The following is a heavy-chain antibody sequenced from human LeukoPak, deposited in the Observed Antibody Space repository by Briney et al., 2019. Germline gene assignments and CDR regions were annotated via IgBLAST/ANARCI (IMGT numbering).Heavy chain of an antibody. J-gene: IGHJ4*02. Sequence: GGSLRLSCAASGFTFSSYGMHWVRQAPGKGLEWVAVISYDGSNKYYADSVKGRFTISRDNSKNTLYLQMNSLRAEDTAVYYCGTSYSSGWRDYWGQGTLVTVTS. CDR3: GTSYSSGWRDY. CDR2: ISYDGSNK. CDR1: GFTFSSYG. D-gene: IGHD6-19*01. V-gene: IGHV3-30*03.